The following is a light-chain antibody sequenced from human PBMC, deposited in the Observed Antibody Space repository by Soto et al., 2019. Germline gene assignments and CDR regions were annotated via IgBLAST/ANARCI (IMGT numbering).Light chain of an antibody. J-gene: IGKJ1*01. CDR3: QQYSDYSRT. V-gene: IGKV1-5*03. Sequence: ERVTITCRASQSINKWTAWYQLKPGKAPQLLIYKGSSLQSGVPSRFSGSGSGTEFTLTISSLQPDDFATYFCQQYSDYSRTFGQGTKVDIK. CDR1: QSINKW. CDR2: KGS.